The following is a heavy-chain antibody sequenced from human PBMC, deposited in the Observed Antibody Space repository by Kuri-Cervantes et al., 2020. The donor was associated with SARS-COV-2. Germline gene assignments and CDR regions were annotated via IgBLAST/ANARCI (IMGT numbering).Heavy chain of an antibody. CDR1: GFTFSSYW. CDR2: IKQDGSEK. V-gene: IGHV3-7*04. J-gene: IGHJ4*02. Sequence: GESLKISCAASGFTFSSYWMSWVRQAPGKGLEWVANIKQDGSEKYYVDSVKGRFTISRDNAKNSLYLQMNSPRAEDTAVYYCARGYSSPSGFDYWGQGTLVTVSS. CDR3: ARGYSSPSGFDY. D-gene: IGHD6-6*01.